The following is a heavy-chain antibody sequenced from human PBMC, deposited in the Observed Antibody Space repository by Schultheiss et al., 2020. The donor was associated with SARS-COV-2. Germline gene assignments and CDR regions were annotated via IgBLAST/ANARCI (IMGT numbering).Heavy chain of an antibody. CDR1: GGSISSGDYY. V-gene: IGHV4-61*08. D-gene: IGHD5-12*01. CDR3: ASGGSYSGYVLYYYYYMDV. CDR2: IYYSGST. Sequence: SETLSLTCTVSGGSISSGDYYWSWIRQPPGKGLEWIGYIYYSGSTNYNPSLKSRVTISVDTSKNQFSLKLSSVTAADTAVYYCASGGSYSGYVLYYYYYMDVWGKGTTVTVSS. J-gene: IGHJ6*03.